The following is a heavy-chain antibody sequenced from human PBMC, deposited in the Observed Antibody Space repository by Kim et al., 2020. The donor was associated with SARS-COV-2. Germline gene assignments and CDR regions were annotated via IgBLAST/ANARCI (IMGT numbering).Heavy chain of an antibody. J-gene: IGHJ4*02. V-gene: IGHV3-49*03. Sequence: GGSLRLSCTASGFTFGDYAMSWFRQAPGKGLEWVGFIRSKAYGGTTEYAASVKGRFTISRDDSKSIAYLQMNSLKTEDTAVYYCTRGGEPLADSSGYYYSTFDYWGQGTLVTVSS. CDR2: IRSKAYGGTT. CDR3: TRGGEPLADSSGYYYSTFDY. CDR1: GFTFGDYA. D-gene: IGHD3-22*01.